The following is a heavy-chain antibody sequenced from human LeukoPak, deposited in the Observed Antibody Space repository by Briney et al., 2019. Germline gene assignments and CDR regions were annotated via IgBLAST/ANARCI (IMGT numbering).Heavy chain of an antibody. J-gene: IGHJ4*02. Sequence: KPSETLSLTCIVSGYSISSGYYWGWIRQPPGKGLEWIGSVYHSGSTYYNPSLSSRVTISVDTSKNQFSLKLSSVTAADTAVYYCARVPYSGTYYVDSWGQGTLVTVSS. CDR1: GYSISSGYY. D-gene: IGHD1-26*01. CDR2: VYHSGST. CDR3: ARVPYSGTYYVDS. V-gene: IGHV4-38-2*02.